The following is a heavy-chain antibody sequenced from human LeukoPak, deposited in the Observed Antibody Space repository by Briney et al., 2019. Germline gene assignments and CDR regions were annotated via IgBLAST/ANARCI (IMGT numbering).Heavy chain of an antibody. CDR2: IRYDGSNK. D-gene: IGHD3-10*01. J-gene: IGHJ6*02. CDR1: GFTFSSYG. V-gene: IGHV3-30*02. CDR3: ASTGAYYYYYGMDV. Sequence: GGSLRPSCAASGFTFSSYGMHWVRQAPGKGLEWVAFIRYDGSNKYYADSVKGRFTISRDNSKNTLYLQMNSLRAEDTAVYYCASTGAYYYYYGMDVWGQGTTVTVSS.